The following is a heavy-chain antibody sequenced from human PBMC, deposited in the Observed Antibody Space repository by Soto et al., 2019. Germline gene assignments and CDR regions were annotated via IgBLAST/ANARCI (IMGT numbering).Heavy chain of an antibody. J-gene: IGHJ4*02. V-gene: IGHV1-3*01. CDR1: GYTFTSYA. D-gene: IGHD6-19*01. CDR2: INAGNGNT. Sequence: GASVKVSCKASGYTFTSYAMHWVRQAPGQRLEWMGWINAGNGNTKYSQKFQGRVTITRDTSASTAYMELSSLRSEDTAVYYCARWRVAGNFDYFDYWGQGTLVTVSS. CDR3: ARWRVAGNFDYFDY.